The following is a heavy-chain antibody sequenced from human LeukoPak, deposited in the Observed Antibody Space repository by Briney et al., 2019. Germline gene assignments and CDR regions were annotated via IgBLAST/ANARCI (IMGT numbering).Heavy chain of an antibody. Sequence: EASVKVSCKASGYTFTGYYIHWVRQAPGQGLEMMRWINPNSGGTNYAQKFQGRVTMTRDTSISTAYMELSRRRSDDTAVYYCAVVRYCSGGSCYSGVWWFDPWGQGTLVTVSS. CDR1: GYTFTGYY. CDR3: AVVRYCSGGSCYSGVWWFDP. V-gene: IGHV1-2*02. J-gene: IGHJ5*02. CDR2: INPNSGGT. D-gene: IGHD2-15*01.